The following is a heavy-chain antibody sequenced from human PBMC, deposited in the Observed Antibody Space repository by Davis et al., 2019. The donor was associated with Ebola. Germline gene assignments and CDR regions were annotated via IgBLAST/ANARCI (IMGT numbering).Heavy chain of an antibody. CDR1: GVTFSSYS. CDR3: ARDWKYDSSGSDYLVGYDY. Sequence: PGGSLRLSCAASGVTFSSYSMNWVRQAPGEGVEWGSSIGIRSSYIYYAESVRGRFITSRDNAKNSMYLQMNSLRDEDTAVYYCARDWKYDSSGSDYLVGYDYWGQGTLVTVSS. J-gene: IGHJ4*02. CDR2: IGIRSSYI. V-gene: IGHV3-21*01. D-gene: IGHD3-22*01.